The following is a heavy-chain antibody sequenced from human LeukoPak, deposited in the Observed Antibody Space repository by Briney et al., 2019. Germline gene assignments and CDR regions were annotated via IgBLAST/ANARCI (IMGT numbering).Heavy chain of an antibody. Sequence: SETLSLTCTVSGGSISSYYWSWIRQPAGKGLEWIGRIYTSGSTNYNPSLKSRVTMSVDTSKNQFSLKLSSVTAADTAVYYCARDQYYYDSSGYSGLDYWGQGTLVTVSS. CDR2: IYTSGST. CDR1: GGSISSYY. CDR3: ARDQYYYDSSGYSGLDY. J-gene: IGHJ4*02. V-gene: IGHV4-4*07. D-gene: IGHD3-22*01.